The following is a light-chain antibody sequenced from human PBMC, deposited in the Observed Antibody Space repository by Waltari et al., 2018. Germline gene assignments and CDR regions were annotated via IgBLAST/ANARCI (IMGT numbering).Light chain of an antibody. CDR1: QSVSSY. Sequence: EIVLPQSPAILCLSPGERATLSCRASQSVSSYLAWYQQKPGQAPRLLIYDASNRATGIPARFSGSGSGTDFTLTISSLEPEDFAVYYCQQRSNWPSFTFGPGTKVDIK. J-gene: IGKJ3*01. CDR2: DAS. V-gene: IGKV3-11*01. CDR3: QQRSNWPSFT.